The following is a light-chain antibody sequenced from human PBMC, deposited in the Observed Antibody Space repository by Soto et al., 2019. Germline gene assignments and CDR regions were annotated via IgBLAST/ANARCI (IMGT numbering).Light chain of an antibody. CDR2: DVS. CDR3: SSYTTSNTVI. J-gene: IGLJ2*01. CDR1: DIAGYKY. Sequence: QSALTQPASVSGSPGQSITISFTGDIAGYKYVSWHQQHPGKAPKLMIYDVSNRPSGVSNRFSGSKSGNTASLTISGLQAEDEADYYCSSYTTSNTVIFGGGTKLTVL. V-gene: IGLV2-14*01.